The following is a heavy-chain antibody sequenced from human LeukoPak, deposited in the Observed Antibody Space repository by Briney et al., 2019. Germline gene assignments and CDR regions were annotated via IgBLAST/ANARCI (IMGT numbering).Heavy chain of an antibody. CDR3: ARGANFRGGSCYYGKKNFQP. V-gene: IGHV1-2*02. CDR1: GYTFTSYG. J-gene: IGHJ1*01. Sequence: ASVKVSCKASGYTFTSYGISWVRQAPGQGLEWMGWINPNSGGTNYAQKFQGRVTMTRDTSISTAYMELSRLRSDDTAVYYCARGANFRGGSCYYGKKNFQPRGQGTLVTVSS. CDR2: INPNSGGT. D-gene: IGHD2-15*01.